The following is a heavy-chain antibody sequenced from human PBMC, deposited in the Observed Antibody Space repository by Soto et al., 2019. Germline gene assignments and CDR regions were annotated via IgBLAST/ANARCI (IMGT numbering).Heavy chain of an antibody. CDR2: MNPNSGNT. CDR3: ARVLEYPWGDYYYMDV. V-gene: IGHV1-8*01. Sequence: ASVKGSCKASGYTFTSYDINWVRQATGQGLEWMGWMNPNSGNTGYAQKFQGRVTMTRNTSISTAYMELSSLRSEDTAVYYCARVLEYPWGDYYYMDVWGKGTTVTVSS. D-gene: IGHD2-2*01. J-gene: IGHJ6*03. CDR1: GYTFTSYD.